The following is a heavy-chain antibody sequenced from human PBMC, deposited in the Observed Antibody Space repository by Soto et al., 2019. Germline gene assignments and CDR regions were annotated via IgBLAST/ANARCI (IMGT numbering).Heavy chain of an antibody. V-gene: IGHV4-30-2*01. CDR3: ASGIAAAGKVFDY. CDR1: GGSISSGGYS. D-gene: IGHD6-13*01. CDR2: IYHSGST. Sequence: PSETLSLTCAVSGGSISSGGYSWSWIRQPPGKSLEWIGYIYHSGSTYYNPSLKSRVTISVDRSKNQFSLKLSSVTAADTAVYYCASGIAAAGKVFDYWGQGTLVTVS. J-gene: IGHJ4*02.